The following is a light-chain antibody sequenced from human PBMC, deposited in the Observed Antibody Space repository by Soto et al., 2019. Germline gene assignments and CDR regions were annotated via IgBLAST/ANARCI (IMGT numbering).Light chain of an antibody. V-gene: IGKV1-39*01. J-gene: IGKJ2*01. CDR2: TAT. CDR1: QNIGTY. Sequence: DIQMTQSPSSLSASVGDRVTITCRASQNIGTYLNRYQQKPGKAPTVLIYTATTFQSGVPLRFSGSGAGTYFTLTINSLQPEDSATNYCHQRYISLVYTYGPGTKLEIK. CDR3: HQRYISLVYT.